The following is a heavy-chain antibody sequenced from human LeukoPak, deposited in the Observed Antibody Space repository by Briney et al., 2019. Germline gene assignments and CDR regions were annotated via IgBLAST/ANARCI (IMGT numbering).Heavy chain of an antibody. CDR2: ISYDASDK. CDR3: ARPYSSGWYGDFDY. J-gene: IGHJ4*02. Sequence: GGSLRLSCAASGFTFSSYAMHWVRQAPGKGLEWVAVISYDASDKYYADSVKGRFTISRDNSKNTLYLQMNSLRAEDTAVYYCARPYSSGWYGDFDYWGQGTLVTVSS. V-gene: IGHV3-30-3*01. CDR1: GFTFSSYA. D-gene: IGHD6-19*01.